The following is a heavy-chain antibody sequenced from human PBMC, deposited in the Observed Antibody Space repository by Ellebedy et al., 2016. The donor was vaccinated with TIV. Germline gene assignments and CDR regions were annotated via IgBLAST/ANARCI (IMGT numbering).Heavy chain of an antibody. CDR1: GFTFSNYA. CDR3: ARNVLIFTFDKWYSDL. D-gene: IGHD3/OR15-3a*01. CDR2: IYYTGST. Sequence: ESLKISCAASGFTFSNYAMSWVRQPPGKGLEWIGSIYYTGSTDYNPSLKSRVAISADTSTNQFSLRLSSVTAADTAVYYCARNVLIFTFDKWYSDLWGRGTLVTVSS. J-gene: IGHJ2*01. V-gene: IGHV4-38-2*01.